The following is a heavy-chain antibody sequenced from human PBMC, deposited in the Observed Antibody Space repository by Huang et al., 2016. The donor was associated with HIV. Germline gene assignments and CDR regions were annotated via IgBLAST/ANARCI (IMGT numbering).Heavy chain of an antibody. Sequence: QVQLVQSGAEVKKPGSSVRVSCEASGGTFSSYAINWVRRAPGQGLEWMGGISPIFGTPNYAQKVQGRVTITADESTSTAYMELSSLRSDDTAVYYCARDRKYDNAWYWFDPWGQGTLVTVSS. V-gene: IGHV1-69*01. CDR2: ISPIFGTP. CDR1: GGTFSSYA. J-gene: IGHJ5*02. CDR3: ARDRKYDNAWYWFDP. D-gene: IGHD1-1*01.